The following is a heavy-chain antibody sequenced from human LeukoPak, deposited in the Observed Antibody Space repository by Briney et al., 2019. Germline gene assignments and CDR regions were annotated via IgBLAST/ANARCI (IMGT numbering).Heavy chain of an antibody. CDR1: GFTFSSYN. V-gene: IGHV3-21*01. Sequence: GGSLRLSCAASGFTFSSYNMNWVRQAPGKGLDRVSSITSGSSYIYYADSVKGRFTISRDNAKNSLYLQMNSLRAEDTAVYYCARDPYSGSYGNYYYFMDVWGKGTTVTISS. D-gene: IGHD1-26*01. CDR2: ITSGSSYI. J-gene: IGHJ6*03. CDR3: ARDPYSGSYGNYYYFMDV.